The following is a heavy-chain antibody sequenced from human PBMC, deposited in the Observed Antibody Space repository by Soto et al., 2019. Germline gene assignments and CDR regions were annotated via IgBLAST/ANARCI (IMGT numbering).Heavy chain of an antibody. CDR2: IYSGGST. D-gene: IGHD3-16*02. J-gene: IGHJ5*02. V-gene: IGHV3-53*02. CDR3: ARAKRLGELSLDPNWFDP. Sequence: EVQLVETGGGLIQPGGSLRLSCAASGFTVSSNYMSWVRQAPGKGLEWVSVIYSGGSTYYADSVKGRFTISRDNSKNTLYLQMNSLRAEDTAVYYCARAKRLGELSLDPNWFDPWGQGTLVTVSS. CDR1: GFTVSSNY.